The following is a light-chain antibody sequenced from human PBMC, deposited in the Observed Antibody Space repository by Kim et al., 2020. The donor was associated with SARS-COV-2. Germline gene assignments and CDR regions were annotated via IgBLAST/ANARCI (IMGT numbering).Light chain of an antibody. CDR3: QSYDNFLTASV. CDR2: GNT. V-gene: IGLV1-40*02. Sequence: QSVVTQPPSVSGAPGQRVTISCTGSSSNIGAGYDVHWYQHLPGAAPKLLIFGNTNRPSGVPDRFSGVKSGTSASLAITGLQADDEAEYYCQSYDNFLTASVFGGGTKVTVL. CDR1: SSNIGAGYD. J-gene: IGLJ3*02.